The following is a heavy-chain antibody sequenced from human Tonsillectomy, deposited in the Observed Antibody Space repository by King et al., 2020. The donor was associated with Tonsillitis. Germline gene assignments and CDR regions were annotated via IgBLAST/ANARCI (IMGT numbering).Heavy chain of an antibody. CDR1: GFTFSSYA. CDR3: AKDSGHSGYDYGGEYYFDY. CDR2: ISGSGGST. Sequence: VQLVESGGGLVQPGGSLRLSCAASGFTFSSYAMSWVRQAPGKGLEWVSAISGSGGSTYYADSVKGRFTISRDNSKNTLYLQMNSLRAEDTAVYYCAKDSGHSGYDYGGEYYFDYWGQGTLVTVSS. J-gene: IGHJ4*02. V-gene: IGHV3-23*04. D-gene: IGHD5-12*01.